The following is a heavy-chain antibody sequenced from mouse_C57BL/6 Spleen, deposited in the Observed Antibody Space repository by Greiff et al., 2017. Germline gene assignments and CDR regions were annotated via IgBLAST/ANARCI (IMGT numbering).Heavy chain of an antibody. D-gene: IGHD2-4*01. CDR2: IYPGDGDT. CDR3: ARDGGDYGLAY. CDR1: GYAFSSSW. V-gene: IGHV1-82*01. J-gene: IGHJ3*01. Sequence: QVQLQQPGPELVKPGASVKISCKASGYAFSSSWMNWVKQRPGKGLEWIGRIYPGDGDTNYNGKFKGKATLTADKSSSTAYMQLSSLTSEDSAVYFCARDGGDYGLAYWGQGTLVTVSA.